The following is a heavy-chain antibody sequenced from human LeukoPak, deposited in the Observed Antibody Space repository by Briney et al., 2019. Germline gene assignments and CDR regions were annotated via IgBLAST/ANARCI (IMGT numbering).Heavy chain of an antibody. CDR3: ARAMIVVPDAFDI. Sequence: SETLSLTCTVSGGSISSYYGSWIRQPAGKGLEWIGRIYTSGSTNYNPSLKRRVTMSVDTSKNQFSLKLSSVTAAAPAVYYCARAMIVVPDAFDIWGQGTMVTVSS. CDR1: GGSISSYY. CDR2: IYTSGST. J-gene: IGHJ3*02. V-gene: IGHV4-4*07. D-gene: IGHD3-22*01.